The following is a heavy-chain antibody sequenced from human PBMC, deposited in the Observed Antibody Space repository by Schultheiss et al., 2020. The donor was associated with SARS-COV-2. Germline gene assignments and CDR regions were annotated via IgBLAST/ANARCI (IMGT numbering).Heavy chain of an antibody. D-gene: IGHD5-24*01. V-gene: IGHV4-59*12. CDR1: GGSISSYY. CDR3: ARGEMATITFDY. CDR2: MYYSGST. J-gene: IGHJ4*02. Sequence: SETLSLTCTVSGGSISSYYWSWIRQPPGKGLEWIGFMYYSGSTYYNPSLKSRVTISVDRSKNQFSLKLSSVTAADTAVYYCARGEMATITFDYWGQGTLVTVSS.